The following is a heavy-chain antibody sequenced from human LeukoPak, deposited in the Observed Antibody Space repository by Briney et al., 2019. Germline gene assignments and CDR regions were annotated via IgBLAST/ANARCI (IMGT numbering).Heavy chain of an antibody. Sequence: SVKVSCKASGGTLSSYAISWVRQAPGQGLEWMGGIIPIFGTANYAQKFQGRDTITADESTSTAYMELSSLRSEDTAVYYCARDRAFRGYSSDKYFDYWGQGTLVTVSS. D-gene: IGHD5-18*01. CDR3: ARDRAFRGYSSDKYFDY. V-gene: IGHV1-69*13. CDR2: IIPIFGTA. J-gene: IGHJ4*02. CDR1: GGTLSSYA.